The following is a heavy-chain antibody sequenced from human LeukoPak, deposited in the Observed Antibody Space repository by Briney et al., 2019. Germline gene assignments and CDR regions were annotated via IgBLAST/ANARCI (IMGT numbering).Heavy chain of an antibody. J-gene: IGHJ5*02. CDR2: IYYSGST. CDR1: GGSFSGYY. V-gene: IGHV4-34*01. D-gene: IGHD6-13*01. Sequence: SETLSLTCAVYGGSFSGYYWSWIRQPPGKGLEWIGSIYYSGSTYYNPSLKSRVTISVDTSKNQFSLKLSSVTAADTAVYYCARHVGYSSSWFDPWGQGTLVTVSS. CDR3: ARHVGYSSSWFDP.